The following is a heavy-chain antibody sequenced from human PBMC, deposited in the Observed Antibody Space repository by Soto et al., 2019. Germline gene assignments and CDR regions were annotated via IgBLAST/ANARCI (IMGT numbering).Heavy chain of an antibody. CDR3: PRYYYDSSGYDGMDV. CDR1: GFKISSSS. V-gene: IGHV3-48*02. D-gene: IGHD3-22*01. J-gene: IGHJ6*02. CDR2: ISDSGSNT. Sequence: GGSVRRSCAAFGFKISSSSMNWVRQAAGGGLEWVGYISDSGSNTLYADSVKGRFTVSRETAKNSIYLQMSGLRDEDSAVYYCPRYYYDSSGYDGMDVWGQGNTVPVS.